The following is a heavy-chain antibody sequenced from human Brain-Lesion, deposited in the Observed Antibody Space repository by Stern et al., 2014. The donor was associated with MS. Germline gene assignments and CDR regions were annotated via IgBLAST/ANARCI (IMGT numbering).Heavy chain of an antibody. CDR1: GYIFTGYY. CDR3: ARAQRGITIFGVVTDYYYLGMDV. V-gene: IGHV1-2*02. CDR2: INPNTGGT. Sequence: QMQLVQSGAEVKKPGASVKVSCKTSGYIFTGYYIHWVRQAPGQGLEWMAWINPNTGGTKDAQKFQGRVTMSRDTSISTASVELSSLTSDDTAVYYCARAQRGITIFGVVTDYYYLGMDVWGQGTTVTVSS. J-gene: IGHJ6*02. D-gene: IGHD3-3*01.